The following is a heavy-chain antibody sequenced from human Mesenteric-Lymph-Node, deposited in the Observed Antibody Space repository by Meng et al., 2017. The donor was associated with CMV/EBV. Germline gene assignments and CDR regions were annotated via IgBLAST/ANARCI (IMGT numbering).Heavy chain of an antibody. Sequence: SETLSLTCTVSGGSVSSGSYYWTWVRQPPGKGLEWIGYIYYNGFTNYNPSHKSRVTMSVDTSKNQFYLKLNSVTAADTAVYYCARGGDSGLDVWGQGTTVTVSS. CDR2: IYYNGFT. J-gene: IGHJ6*02. CDR1: GGSVSSGSYY. D-gene: IGHD3-10*01. CDR3: ARGGDSGLDV. V-gene: IGHV4-61*01.